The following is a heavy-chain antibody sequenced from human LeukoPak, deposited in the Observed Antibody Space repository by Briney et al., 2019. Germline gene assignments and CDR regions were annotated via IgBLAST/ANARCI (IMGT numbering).Heavy chain of an antibody. CDR1: GGSISSGGYY. CDR2: IYYSGST. D-gene: IGHD2-2*01. Sequence: SQTLSLTCTVSGGSISSGGYYWSWIRQHPGKGLXXXGYIYYSGSTYYNPSLKSRVTISVDTSKSQFSLKLSSVTAADTAVYYCARRYPAVSTGGNWFDPWGQGTLVTVSS. CDR3: ARRYPAVSTGGNWFDP. V-gene: IGHV4-31*03. J-gene: IGHJ5*02.